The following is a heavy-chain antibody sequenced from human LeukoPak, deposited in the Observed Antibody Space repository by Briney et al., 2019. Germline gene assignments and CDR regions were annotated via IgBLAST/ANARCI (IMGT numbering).Heavy chain of an antibody. J-gene: IGHJ4*02. CDR2: ISSSSSYI. D-gene: IGHD3-22*01. CDR3: ARDQYYYDSSGYYSAPGG. CDR1: GFTYSSYS. Sequence: GGSLRLSCAASGFTYSSYSMNWVRHAPGKGLEWVSSISSSSSYIYYADSVKGRFTISRDNAKNSLYLQMNSLRAEDTAVYYCARDQYYYDSSGYYSAPGGWGQGTLVTVSS. V-gene: IGHV3-21*01.